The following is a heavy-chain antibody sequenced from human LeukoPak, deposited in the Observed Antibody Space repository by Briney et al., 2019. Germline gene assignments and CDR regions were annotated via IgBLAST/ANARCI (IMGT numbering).Heavy chain of an antibody. CDR3: ARYNSGWNDY. Sequence: GGSLRLSCVASGFTLNNAWMSWVRQAPGKGLEWVGHIKGNNDGGTTDHAPPVKGRFTISRDDSKNTLPLQMNSLKTEDTAVYYCARYNSGWNDYWGQGTLVTVSS. V-gene: IGHV3-15*01. D-gene: IGHD6-19*01. CDR1: GFTLNNAW. CDR2: IKGNNDGGTT. J-gene: IGHJ4*02.